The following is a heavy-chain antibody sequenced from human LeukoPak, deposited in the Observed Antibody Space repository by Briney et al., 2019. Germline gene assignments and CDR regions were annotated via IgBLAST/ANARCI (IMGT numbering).Heavy chain of an antibody. D-gene: IGHD1-26*01. J-gene: IGHJ4*02. CDR2: ITDNSGGT. CDR1: GFTFSSFA. CDR3: ARGLYSGSYYVRKSPDY. V-gene: IGHV3-23*01. Sequence: SGGSLRLSCAASGFTFSSFAMSWVRQAPGKGLEWVSSITDNSGGTYYADSVKGRFTISRDNSKNTLYLQMNSLRAEDTAVYYCARGLYSGSYYVRKSPDYWGQGTLVTVSS.